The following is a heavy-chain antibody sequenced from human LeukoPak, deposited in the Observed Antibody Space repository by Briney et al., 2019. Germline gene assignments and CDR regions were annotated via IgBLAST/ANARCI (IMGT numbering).Heavy chain of an antibody. V-gene: IGHV1-69*13. CDR3: ARGQGGYSYVYVGYYYGMDV. CDR2: IIPIFGTA. J-gene: IGHJ6*04. CDR1: GGTFSSSA. D-gene: IGHD5-18*01. Sequence: GASVTVSCKASGGTFSSSAISWVRQAPGQGLEWKGGIIPIFGTANYAQKFQGRVTITADESTSTDYMYLSSLRSEDTAVHYCARGQGGYSYVYVGYYYGMDVWGKGTTVTVSS.